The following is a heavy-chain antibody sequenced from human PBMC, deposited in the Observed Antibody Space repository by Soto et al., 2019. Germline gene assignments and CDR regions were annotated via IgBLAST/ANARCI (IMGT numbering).Heavy chain of an antibody. J-gene: IGHJ4*02. CDR2: IKEDGRET. V-gene: IGHV3-7*03. D-gene: IGHD3-3*01. CDR3: ASTRGY. Sequence: EVLVVESGGGLVQPGVSLRLSCAVSGLTFSGGYWMKWVRQSPGKGLEWVATIKEDGRETYYVDSVKGRFTISRDSAKNSLYLQMNTLRVEDTAVYYCASTRGYWGQGTLVTVSS. CDR1: GLTFSGGYW.